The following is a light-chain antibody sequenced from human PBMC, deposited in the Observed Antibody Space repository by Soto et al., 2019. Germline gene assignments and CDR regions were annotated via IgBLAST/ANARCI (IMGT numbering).Light chain of an antibody. CDR3: QQYNNWPTWT. Sequence: EIVMTQSPATLSVSPGEKATHSCRASQSVSSNLAWYQQKPGQAPRLLIYGASTRATGIPARFSGSGSGTEFTLTISSLQSEDFAVYYCQQYNNWPTWTFGQGTKVDIK. J-gene: IGKJ1*01. CDR1: QSVSSN. CDR2: GAS. V-gene: IGKV3-15*01.